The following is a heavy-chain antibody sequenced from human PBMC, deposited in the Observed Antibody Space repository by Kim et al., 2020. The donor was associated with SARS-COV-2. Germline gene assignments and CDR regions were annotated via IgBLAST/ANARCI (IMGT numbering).Heavy chain of an antibody. V-gene: IGHV4-39*01. D-gene: IGHD4-4*01. J-gene: IGHJ4*02. Sequence: SETLSLTCTVSGGSISSSSYYWGWIRQPPGKGLEWIGSIYYSGSTYYNPSLKSRVTISVDTSKNQFSLKLSSVTAADTAVYYCARHVTTVTTIRPDDPSGPRGVDYWGQGTLVTVSS. CDR1: GGSISSSSYY. CDR3: ARHVTTVTTIRPDDPSGPRGVDY. CDR2: IYYSGST.